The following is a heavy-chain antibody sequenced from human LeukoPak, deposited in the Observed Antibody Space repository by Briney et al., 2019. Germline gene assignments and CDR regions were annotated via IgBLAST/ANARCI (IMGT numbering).Heavy chain of an antibody. D-gene: IGHD2-21*01. CDR1: GFTFSSYS. CDR3: ARDPVAKGYFDL. V-gene: IGHV3-21*01. J-gene: IGHJ2*01. Sequence: GGSLRLSCAASGFTFSSYSMNWVRQAPGKGLEWVSSISSSSYIYYADSVKGRFTISRDNAKNSLYLQMNSLRAEDTAVYYCARDPVAKGYFDLWGRGTLVTVSS. CDR2: ISSSSYI.